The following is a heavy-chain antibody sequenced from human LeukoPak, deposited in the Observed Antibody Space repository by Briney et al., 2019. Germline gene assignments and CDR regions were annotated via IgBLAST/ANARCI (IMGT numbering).Heavy chain of an antibody. D-gene: IGHD5-18*01. CDR1: GGSISSYY. V-gene: IGHV4-59*12. Sequence: YPSETLSLTCTVSGGSISSYYWSWIRQPPGKGLEWIGYIYYSGSTNYNPSLKSRVTISIDTSKNQFSLKLTSVTAADTAVYYCARRGYSYGQWGQGTLVTVSS. J-gene: IGHJ4*02. CDR2: IYYSGST. CDR3: ARRGYSYGQ.